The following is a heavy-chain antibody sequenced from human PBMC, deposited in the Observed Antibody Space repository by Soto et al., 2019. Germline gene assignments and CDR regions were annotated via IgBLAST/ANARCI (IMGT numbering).Heavy chain of an antibody. V-gene: IGHV3-11*06. D-gene: IGHD1-26*01. Sequence: XVALRLSCAACGFTFSDYYMSGIRQAPGKGLEWVSYISSSSSYTNYADSVKGRFTISRDNAKNSLYLQMNSLRAEDTAVYYCANSGSGSSELDYWGQGTLVTVSS. J-gene: IGHJ4*02. CDR3: ANSGSGSSELDY. CDR1: GFTFSDYY. CDR2: ISSSSSYT.